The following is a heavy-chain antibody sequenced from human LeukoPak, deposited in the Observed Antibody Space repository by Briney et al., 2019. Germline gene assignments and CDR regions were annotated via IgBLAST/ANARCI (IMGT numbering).Heavy chain of an antibody. CDR3: AKAQLAMRGGFDY. Sequence: PGGSLRLSCAASGFTFSSYAMSWVRQAPGKGLEWVSAISGSGGSTYYADSVKGRFTISRDNSKNTLYLQMNSLRAEDTPVYYCAKAQLAMRGGFDYWGQGTLVTVSS. D-gene: IGHD2-2*01. J-gene: IGHJ4*02. CDR2: ISGSGGST. V-gene: IGHV3-23*01. CDR1: GFTFSSYA.